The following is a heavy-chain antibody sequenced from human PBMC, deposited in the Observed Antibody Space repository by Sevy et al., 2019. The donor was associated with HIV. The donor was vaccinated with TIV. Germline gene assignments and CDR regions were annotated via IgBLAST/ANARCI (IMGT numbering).Heavy chain of an antibody. V-gene: IGHV3-23*01. CDR2: ISATGSST. CDR3: AKALNPALESMIEVIFRTLKGFDV. J-gene: IGHJ3*01. D-gene: IGHD3-22*01. Sequence: GGSLRLSCAAYGFTFNTHAMNWVRQAPGKGLEWVSVISATGSSTYYADSVKGRFTISRDNSKNTLYLQMNSLTADDTAVYYCAKALNPALESMIEVIFRTLKGFDVWGQGTMVTVSS. CDR1: GFTFNTHA.